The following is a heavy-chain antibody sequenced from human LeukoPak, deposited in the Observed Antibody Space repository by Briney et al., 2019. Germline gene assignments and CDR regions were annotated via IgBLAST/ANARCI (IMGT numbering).Heavy chain of an antibody. CDR3: ARGIPSIITMVRGVPYYMDV. D-gene: IGHD3-10*01. V-gene: IGHV3-21*01. Sequence: GGSLRLSCAASGFTFSSYSMNWVRQAPGKGLEWVSSISSSSSYIYYADSVKGRFTISRDNAKNSLYLQMNSLRAEDTAVYYCARGIPSIITMVRGVPYYMDVWGKGTTVTVSS. CDR1: GFTFSSYS. J-gene: IGHJ6*03. CDR2: ISSSSSYI.